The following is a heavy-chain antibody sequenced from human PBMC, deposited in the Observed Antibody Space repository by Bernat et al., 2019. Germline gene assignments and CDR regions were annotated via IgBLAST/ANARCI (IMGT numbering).Heavy chain of an antibody. CDR2: IKQDGNEK. D-gene: IGHD5-18*01. CDR3: ARRGYSYRYGMDV. CDR1: GFTFSSYW. J-gene: IGHJ6*02. V-gene: IGHV3-7*01. Sequence: EVQLVESGGGLVQPGGSLRLSCAASGFTFSSYWMSWVRQAPGRGLEWVANIKQDGNEKYYVDSVKGRFTICRDNAKNSQYLKMNSLRAEDTAVYYGARRGYSYRYGMDVWGQGTTVTVSS.